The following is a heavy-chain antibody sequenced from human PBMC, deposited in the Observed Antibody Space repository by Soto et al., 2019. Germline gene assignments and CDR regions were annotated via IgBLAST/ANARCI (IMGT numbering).Heavy chain of an antibody. V-gene: IGHV1-8*02. CDR3: ARGPRNWGVDY. Sequence: ASVKVSCKASGFTFTNHAMQWVRQAPGQRLEWMGWMNPNNGNTAYAQKFQGRVTMTRDTSKSTAFMELSSLTSEDTAVYYCARGPRNWGVDYWGQGTLVTVSS. J-gene: IGHJ4*02. CDR1: GFTFTNHA. CDR2: MNPNNGNT. D-gene: IGHD7-27*01.